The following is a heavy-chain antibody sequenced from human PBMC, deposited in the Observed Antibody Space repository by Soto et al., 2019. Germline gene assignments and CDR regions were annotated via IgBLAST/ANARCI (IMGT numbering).Heavy chain of an antibody. CDR3: ARGSGSSGYDATGIFED. CDR2: INHSGST. V-gene: IGHV4-34*01. CDR1: CGSFSGYY. J-gene: IGHJ4*02. Sequence: SETLSLTCAVYCGSFSGYYWSCIRQPPGKGLEWIVEINHSGSTNYNPSLKSRVTISVDTSKNQFSLKLSSVTAADTAVYYCARGSGSSGYDATGIFEDWGQGTLVTLSS. D-gene: IGHD5-12*01.